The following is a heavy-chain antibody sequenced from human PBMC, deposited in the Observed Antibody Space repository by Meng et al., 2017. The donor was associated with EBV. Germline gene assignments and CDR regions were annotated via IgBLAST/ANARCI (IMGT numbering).Heavy chain of an antibody. D-gene: IGHD1-26*01. Sequence: QVQLQQWGAGLLKPSXXXXLTXXVXXWSFSGYYWSWIRQPPGKGLEWIGEINHSGSTNYNPPLKSRVTISVDTSKNQFSLKLSSVTAADTAVYYCARGGGNRGGIVGATYRLNWFDPWGQGTLVTVSS. CDR2: INHSGST. J-gene: IGHJ5*02. CDR1: XWSFSGYY. V-gene: IGHV4-34*01. CDR3: ARGGGNRGGIVGATYRLNWFDP.